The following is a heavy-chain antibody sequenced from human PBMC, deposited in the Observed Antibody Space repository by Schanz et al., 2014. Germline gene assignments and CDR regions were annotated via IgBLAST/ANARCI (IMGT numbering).Heavy chain of an antibody. CDR2: ISGTTTYT. J-gene: IGHJ4*01. CDR1: GFTFSDYY. Sequence: QVQLVESGGGVVQPGGSLRLSCAASGFTFSDYYMSWIRQAPGKGLEWVSYISGTTTYTNYADSVKGRFTISRDNAKNSLYLQRNSLRAEDTAVYYCAREQIMAAAGLVDYWGHGTLVTVSS. V-gene: IGHV3-11*05. D-gene: IGHD6-13*01. CDR3: AREQIMAAAGLVDY.